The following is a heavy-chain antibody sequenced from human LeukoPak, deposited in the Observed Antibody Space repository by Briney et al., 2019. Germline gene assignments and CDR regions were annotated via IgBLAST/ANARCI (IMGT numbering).Heavy chain of an antibody. CDR2: INPNSGGT. Sequence: GASVKVSCKASGYTFTGYYMHWVRQAPGQGLECMGWINPNSGGTNYAQKFQGRVTMTRDTSISTAYMELSRLRSDDTAVYYCARDLGMGRNDFWSRYHVGDAFDIWGQGTMVTVSS. CDR3: ARDLGMGRNDFWSRYHVGDAFDI. D-gene: IGHD3-3*01. V-gene: IGHV1-2*02. CDR1: GYTFTGYY. J-gene: IGHJ3*02.